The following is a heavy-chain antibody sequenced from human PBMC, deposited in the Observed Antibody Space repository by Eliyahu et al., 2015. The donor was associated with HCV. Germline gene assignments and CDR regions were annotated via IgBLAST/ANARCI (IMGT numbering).Heavy chain of an antibody. CDR1: GFTFSSYS. Sequence: EVQLVESGGGLVKPGGSLRLSCAASGFTFSSYSMNWVRQAPGKGLEWVSSISSSSSYIYYADSVKGRFTISRDNAKNSLYLQMNSLRAEDTAVYYCARGAGHAIRIVGAMARGPFDYWGQGTLVTVSS. J-gene: IGHJ4*02. CDR2: ISSSSSYI. V-gene: IGHV3-21*01. CDR3: ARGAGHAIRIVGAMARGPFDY. D-gene: IGHD1-26*01.